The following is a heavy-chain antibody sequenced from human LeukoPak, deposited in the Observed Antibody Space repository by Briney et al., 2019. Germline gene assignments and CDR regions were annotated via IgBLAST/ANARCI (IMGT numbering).Heavy chain of an antibody. CDR1: GFTFSSNA. CDR3: ARDKTFIATTTTGYFEY. D-gene: IGHD5-12*01. Sequence: GSSLRLSCSASGFTFSSNAMHWVRQAPGKGLEWVAVISYDGSTEYYAASVKGRFTISRDNSKNTLYLQMNSLRGADTAVYYCARDKTFIATTTTGYFEYWGQGTLVTVFS. V-gene: IGHV3-30-3*01. J-gene: IGHJ4*02. CDR2: ISYDGSTE.